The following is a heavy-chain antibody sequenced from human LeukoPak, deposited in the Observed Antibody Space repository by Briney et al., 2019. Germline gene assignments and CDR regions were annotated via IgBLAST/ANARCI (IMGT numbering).Heavy chain of an antibody. D-gene: IGHD3-3*01. J-gene: IGHJ6*02. CDR1: GGSISSYY. CDR2: IYYSGST. CDR3: ASGREEGFGVVARTHYYSGMDV. Sequence: SETLSLTCTVSGGSISSYYWSWIRQPPGKGLEWIGYIYYSGSTNYNPSLKSRVTISVDTSKNQFSLKLSSVTAADTSVYYCASGREEGFGVVARTHYYSGMDVWGQGTTVTVSS. V-gene: IGHV4-59*01.